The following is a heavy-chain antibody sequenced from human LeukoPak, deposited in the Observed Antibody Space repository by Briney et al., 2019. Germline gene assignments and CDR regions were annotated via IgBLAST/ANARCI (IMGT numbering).Heavy chain of an antibody. J-gene: IGHJ4*02. V-gene: IGHV3-30-3*01. CDR2: ISSDGSNK. D-gene: IGHD3-22*01. CDR1: GFTFSSYA. Sequence: GGSLRLSYAASGFTFSSYALQWVRQAPGKGLEWVAVISSDGSNKYYADSVRGRFTISRDNSKNTLYLQMNSLRAEDTAVYYCAKAPLGGGYFDSSGYYHIDYWGQGTLVTVSS. CDR3: AKAPLGGGYFDSSGYYHIDY.